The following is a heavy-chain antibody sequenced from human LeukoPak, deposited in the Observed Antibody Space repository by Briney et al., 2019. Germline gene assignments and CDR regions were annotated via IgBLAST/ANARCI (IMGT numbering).Heavy chain of an antibody. CDR3: ATSLGYCSSTSCYKGGSPFDY. V-gene: IGHV4-59*01. CDR1: GGSISSYY. CDR2: IYYSGST. Sequence: PSETLSLTCTVSGGSISSYYWSWIRQPPGKGLEWIGYIYYSGSTNYNPSLKSRVTISVDTSKNQFSLKLSSVTAADTAVYYCATSLGYCSSTSCYKGGSPFDYWGQGTLVTVSS. J-gene: IGHJ4*02. D-gene: IGHD2-2*02.